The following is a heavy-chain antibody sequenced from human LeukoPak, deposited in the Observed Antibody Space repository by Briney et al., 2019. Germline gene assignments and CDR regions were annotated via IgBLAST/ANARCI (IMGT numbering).Heavy chain of an antibody. D-gene: IGHD3-10*01. CDR2: ISSSGSTM. CDR3: ARHPHYGSGSYPFDP. J-gene: IGHJ5*02. Sequence: GGSLRLSCAASGFTFSGYEMNWVRQAPGKGLEWVSYISSSGSTMYYADSVKGRFSISRDNSKNSLYLQMNSLRAEDTAVYYCARHPHYGSGSYPFDPWGQGTLVTVSS. V-gene: IGHV3-48*03. CDR1: GFTFSGYE.